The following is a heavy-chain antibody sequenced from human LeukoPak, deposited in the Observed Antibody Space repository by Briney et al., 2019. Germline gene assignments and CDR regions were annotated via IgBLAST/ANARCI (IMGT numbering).Heavy chain of an antibody. V-gene: IGHV1-18*04. Sequence: VASVKVSCKASGYTFTGYYMHWVRQAPGQGLEWMGWISAYNGNTNYAQKLQGRVTMTTDTSTSTAYMELRSLRSDDTAVYYCARDVWGTDYWGQGTLVTVSS. CDR2: ISAYNGNT. J-gene: IGHJ4*02. D-gene: IGHD3-16*01. CDR1: GYTFTGYY. CDR3: ARDVWGTDY.